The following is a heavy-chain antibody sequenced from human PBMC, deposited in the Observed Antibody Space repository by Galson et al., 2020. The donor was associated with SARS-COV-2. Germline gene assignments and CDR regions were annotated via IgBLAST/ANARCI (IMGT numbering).Heavy chain of an antibody. V-gene: IGHV4-61*02. Sequence: KTSETLSLTCTVSGGSISSGNCQCSWVRQPAGKGLEWIGRIYTRGPTNYNPSLKSRTTISVDTSKNQFSLKLDSVAAADTAMYYCAIGGYSGHVDFDFWGQGTLVTVSS. CDR2: IYTRGPT. D-gene: IGHD5-12*01. CDR3: AIGGYSGHVDFDF. CDR1: GGSISSGNCQ. J-gene: IGHJ4*02.